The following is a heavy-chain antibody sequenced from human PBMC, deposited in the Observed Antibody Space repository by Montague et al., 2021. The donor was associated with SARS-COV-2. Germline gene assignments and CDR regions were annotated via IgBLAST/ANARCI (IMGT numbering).Heavy chain of an antibody. J-gene: IGHJ6*02. V-gene: IGHV4-39*07. CDR1: GGAISSSSYY. CDR3: ASDTRITMLVVVNRYGMDV. D-gene: IGHD3-22*01. CDR2: FYYSGST. Sequence: SETLSLTCTVSGGAISSSSYYWGRLRQPPGQGLEWIGSFYYSGSTYYNLYLKSRVTISVATYKNQFSLKLSSVTAADTAEYYCASDTRITMLVVVNRYGMDVWGQGTAVTVSS.